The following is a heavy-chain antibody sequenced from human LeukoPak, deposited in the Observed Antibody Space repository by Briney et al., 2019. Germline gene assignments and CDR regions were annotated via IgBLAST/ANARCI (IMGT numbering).Heavy chain of an antibody. CDR2: INSDGSEG. V-gene: IGHV3-7*03. Sequence: GGSLRLSCAVSGFTFSGFWMRWSRQAPGKGLEWVASINSDGSEGYYADVVKGRFTISRDNAKNSLYLQINSLRAEDTAVYYCARSSYSSSSSVWGQGTMVTVSS. J-gene: IGHJ3*01. CDR1: GFTFSGFW. D-gene: IGHD6-6*01. CDR3: ARSSYSSSSSV.